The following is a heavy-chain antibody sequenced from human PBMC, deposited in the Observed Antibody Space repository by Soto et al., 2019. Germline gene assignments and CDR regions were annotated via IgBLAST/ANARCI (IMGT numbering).Heavy chain of an antibody. CDR3: ARDRFAGTTGGYYYYYGMDV. V-gene: IGHV4-61*01. Sequence: KPSETLSLTCTVSGGSVSSGSYYWSWIRQPPGKGLEWIGYIYYSGSTNYNPSLKSRVTISVDTSKNQFSLKLSSVTAADTAVYYCARDRFAGTTGGYYYYYGMDVWGQGTTVTVSS. J-gene: IGHJ6*02. CDR1: GGSVSSGSYY. D-gene: IGHD1-7*01. CDR2: IYYSGST.